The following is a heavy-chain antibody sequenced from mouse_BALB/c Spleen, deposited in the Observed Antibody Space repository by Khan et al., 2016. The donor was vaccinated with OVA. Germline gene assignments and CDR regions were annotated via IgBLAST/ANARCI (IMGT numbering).Heavy chain of an antibody. CDR1: GFTFSSYG. Sequence: DVMLVESGGGLVQPGGSLKLSCAASGFTFSSYGMSWVRQTPDKRLELVATINSNGGSTYYPDSVKGRFTISRDNAKNTLYLQMSSLKSEDTAMYYCERMERTINWGQGTTLTVSS. V-gene: IGHV5-6-3*01. J-gene: IGHJ2*01. CDR2: INSNGGST. CDR3: ERMERTIN.